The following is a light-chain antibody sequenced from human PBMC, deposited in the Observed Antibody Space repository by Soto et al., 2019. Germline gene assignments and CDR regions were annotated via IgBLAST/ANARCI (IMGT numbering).Light chain of an antibody. CDR2: VAS. CDR3: QQSHSLPRT. Sequence: DVQLTQTPSSLSASVGDRVTITCRASPGISIYLNWYHQRPGKAPKLLMYVASTLQSGVPSRFSGSGSGTDFTLTISSLQPEDFGTYYCQQSHSLPRTFGQGTKVEIK. CDR1: PGISIY. J-gene: IGKJ1*01. V-gene: IGKV1-39*01.